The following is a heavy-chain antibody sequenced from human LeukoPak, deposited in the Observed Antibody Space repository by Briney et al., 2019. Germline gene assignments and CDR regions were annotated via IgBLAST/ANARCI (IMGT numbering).Heavy chain of an antibody. D-gene: IGHD3-10*01. CDR1: GFTFNTSN. Sequence: GGSLRLSCAASGFTFNTSNMNWVRRAPGKGLEWISYISSSGRTIYYADSVKGRFTISRDNAKDSLFLQMNSLRDEDTAVYYCAKDRYGSGSNWFDPWGQGTLVTVSS. CDR2: ISSSGRTI. J-gene: IGHJ5*02. V-gene: IGHV3-48*02. CDR3: AKDRYGSGSNWFDP.